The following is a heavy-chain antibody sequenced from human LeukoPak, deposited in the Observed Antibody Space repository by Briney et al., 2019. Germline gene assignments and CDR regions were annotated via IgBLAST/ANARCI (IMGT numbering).Heavy chain of an antibody. CDR1: GGSITSYY. D-gene: IGHD3-16*01. V-gene: IGHV4-59*12. CDR3: ARNGDDNGHYYHYYMDV. J-gene: IGHJ6*03. CDR2: ISYSGST. Sequence: PSETLSLTCAVSGGSITSYYWTWIRQPPGKGLEWIGYISYSGSTNYNPSLKSGVFISIDTSNNQLSLRLGSVTAADTAVYYCARNGDDNGHYYHYYMDVWGKGTTVTVSS.